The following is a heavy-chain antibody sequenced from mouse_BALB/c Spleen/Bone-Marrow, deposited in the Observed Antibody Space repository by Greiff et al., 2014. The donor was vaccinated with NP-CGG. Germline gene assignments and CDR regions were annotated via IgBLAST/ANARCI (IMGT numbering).Heavy chain of an antibody. V-gene: IGHV7-3*02. J-gene: IGHJ1*01. Sequence: EVQLVESGGGLVQPGGSLRLSCATSGFTFTDYYMSWVRQPPGKALEWLGFIRNKANGYTTEYSASVKGRFTISRDNSQSILYLQMNTLRPEDSATYYCARDRVLKVYWYFDVWGAGTTVTVSS. CDR2: IRNKANGYTT. CDR3: ARDRVLKVYWYFDV. CDR1: GFTFTDYY.